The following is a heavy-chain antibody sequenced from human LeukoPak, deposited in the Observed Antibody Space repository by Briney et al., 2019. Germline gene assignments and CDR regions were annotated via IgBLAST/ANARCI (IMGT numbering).Heavy chain of an antibody. CDR1: GGSISSGGYY. V-gene: IGHV4-31*03. D-gene: IGHD2-2*01. Sequence: SETLSLTCTVSGGSISSGGYYWSWIRQHPGKGLEWIGYIYYSGSTYYNPSLKSRVTISVDTSKNQFSLKLSSVTAADTAVYYCARAIVVVPAAFDYWGQGTLVTVSS. CDR2: IYYSGST. J-gene: IGHJ4*02. CDR3: ARAIVVVPAAFDY.